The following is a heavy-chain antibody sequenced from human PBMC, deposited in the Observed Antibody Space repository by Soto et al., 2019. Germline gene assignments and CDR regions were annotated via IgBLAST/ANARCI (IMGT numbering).Heavy chain of an antibody. CDR2: IIPILGIA. J-gene: IGHJ3*02. Sequence: QVQLVQSGAEVKKPGSSVKVSCKASGGTFSSYTISWVRQAPGQGLEWMGRIIPILGIANYAQKFQGRVTIHADKSTSTAYMELSSLISEDTAVYYCARDRGYYYDSSGYYPPHSLGLDAFDIWGQGTMVTVSS. V-gene: IGHV1-69*08. D-gene: IGHD3-22*01. CDR3: ARDRGYYYDSSGYYPPHSLGLDAFDI. CDR1: GGTFSSYT.